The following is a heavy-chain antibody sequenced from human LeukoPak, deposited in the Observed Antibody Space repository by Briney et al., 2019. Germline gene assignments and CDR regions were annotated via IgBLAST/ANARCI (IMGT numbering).Heavy chain of an antibody. V-gene: IGHV4-61*02. CDR1: GGSISSGSYY. Sequence: SQTLSLTCTVSGGSISSGSYYWSWLRQPAGKGLEWIGRIYTSGSTNYNPSLKSLVTISVDTSKNQFSLKLSSVTAADTAVYYCARFSYYGSGVIDYWGQGTLVTVSS. D-gene: IGHD3-10*01. CDR2: IYTSGST. J-gene: IGHJ4*02. CDR3: ARFSYYGSGVIDY.